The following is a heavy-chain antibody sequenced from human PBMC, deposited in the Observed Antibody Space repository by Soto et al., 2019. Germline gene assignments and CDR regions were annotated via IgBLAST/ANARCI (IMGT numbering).Heavy chain of an antibody. V-gene: IGHV3-23*01. J-gene: IGHJ5*02. D-gene: IGHD3-10*01. CDR1: GFTFSSYA. Sequence: EVQLLESGGGLVQPGGSLRLSCAASGFTFSSYAMSWVRQAPGKGLEWVSAITGSGGSTYYADSVKGRFTISRDNAKNALYLQMNSLRAEDTAVYYCAKDPTRGWFDPWGQGTLVTVSS. CDR2: ITGSGGST. CDR3: AKDPTRGWFDP.